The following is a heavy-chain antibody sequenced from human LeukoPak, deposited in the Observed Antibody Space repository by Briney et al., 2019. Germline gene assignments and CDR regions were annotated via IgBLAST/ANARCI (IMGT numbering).Heavy chain of an antibody. CDR1: GFPFSTHS. J-gene: IGHJ5*02. Sequence: GGSLRLSCAASGFPFSTHSLNWVRQAPGKGLEWVSSISAGGDFVYYADSVKGRFTISRDNAKNSLYLQMNSLRAEDTAVYYCARGASYYFNWFDPWGQGTLVTVSS. D-gene: IGHD3-22*01. CDR2: ISAGGDFV. V-gene: IGHV3-21*01. CDR3: ARGASYYFNWFDP.